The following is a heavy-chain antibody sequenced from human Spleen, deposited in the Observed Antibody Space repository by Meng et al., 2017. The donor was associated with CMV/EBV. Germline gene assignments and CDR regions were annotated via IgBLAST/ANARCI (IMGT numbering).Heavy chain of an antibody. J-gene: IGHJ4*02. CDR1: GFTFSSYE. CDR2: ISSSGSTI. CDR3: ARETYGDFDGLFDY. V-gene: IGHV3-48*03. D-gene: IGHD4-17*01. Sequence: GESLKISCAASGFTFSSYEMNWVRQAPGKGLEWVSYISSSGSTIYYADSVKGRFTISRDNAKNSLYLQMNSLRAEDTAVYYCARETYGDFDGLFDYWGQGTLVTVSS.